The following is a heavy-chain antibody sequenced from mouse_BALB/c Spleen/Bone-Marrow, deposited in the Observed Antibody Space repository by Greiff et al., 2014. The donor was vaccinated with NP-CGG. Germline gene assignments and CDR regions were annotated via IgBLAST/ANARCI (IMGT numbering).Heavy chain of an antibody. J-gene: IGHJ2*01. D-gene: IGHD4-1*01. CDR1: GYSFTTYY. CDR3: TRGRTWDFDY. V-gene: IGHV1S81*02. Sequence: QVQLQQSGAELVKPGTSVKLSCKASGYSFTTYYMYWVKQRPGQGLEWIGEINPNNGGTNFKEKFKSKATLTVDKSSSTAYMQLSSLTSEDSAVYYCTRGRTWDFDYWGQGTTLTVPS. CDR2: INPNNGGT.